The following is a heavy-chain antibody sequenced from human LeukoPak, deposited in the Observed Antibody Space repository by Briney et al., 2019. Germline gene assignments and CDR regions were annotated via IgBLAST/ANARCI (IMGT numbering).Heavy chain of an antibody. J-gene: IGHJ4*02. CDR1: GYTFTSYY. V-gene: IGHV1-46*01. CDR2: INPSGGST. CDR3: ARHKEVGDYYYFDY. Sequence: ASVTDSCKASGYTFTSYYMHWVRQPPGQGLEWMGIINPSGGSTSYTQKFQGRLTMTRDTSTTTVYMELSSLRSQDTAVDYCARHKEVGDYYYFDYWGQGTLVTVSS. D-gene: IGHD2/OR15-2a*01.